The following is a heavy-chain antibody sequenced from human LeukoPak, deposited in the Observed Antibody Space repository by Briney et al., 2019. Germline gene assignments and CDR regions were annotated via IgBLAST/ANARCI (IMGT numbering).Heavy chain of an antibody. V-gene: IGHV4-34*01. CDR1: GGSFSGYY. Sequence: SETLSLTCAVYGGSFSGYYWSWIRQPPGKGLEWIGEINHSGSTNYNPSLKSRVTISVDTSKNQFSLKLSSVTAADTAVHYCARGRTYYYGSGSYFDYWGQGTLVTVSS. J-gene: IGHJ4*02. D-gene: IGHD3-10*01. CDR3: ARGRTYYYGSGSYFDY. CDR2: INHSGST.